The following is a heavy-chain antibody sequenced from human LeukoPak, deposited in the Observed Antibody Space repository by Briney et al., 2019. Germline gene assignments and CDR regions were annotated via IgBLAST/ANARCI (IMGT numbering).Heavy chain of an antibody. D-gene: IGHD3-10*01. CDR2: VTSKTNSYAT. V-gene: IGHV3-73*01. Sequence: QPGGSLRLSCAASGFTFSGFIIHWVRQAPGKGLEWIGRVTSKTNSYATAYAASVKGRFTVSRDDSKKTAYLQMNSLKTEDTAVYYCAAGITLVRGGTFGIWGQGTMVIVSS. J-gene: IGHJ3*02. CDR3: AAGITLVRGGTFGI. CDR1: GFTFSGFI.